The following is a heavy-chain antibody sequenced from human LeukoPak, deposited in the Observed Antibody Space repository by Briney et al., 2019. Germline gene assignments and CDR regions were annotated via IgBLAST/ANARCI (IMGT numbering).Heavy chain of an antibody. J-gene: IGHJ5*02. V-gene: IGHV3-48*02. CDR1: GFTFSSYS. CDR3: ARGGSSWYRGENWFAP. CDR2: ISSSSSTI. D-gene: IGHD6-13*01. Sequence: GGSLRLSCAASGFTFSSYSMNWVRQAPGKGLEWVSYISSSSSTISYADSVKGRFTISRDNAKNSLYLQMNSLRDEDTAVYYCARGGSSWYRGENWFAPWGQGTLVTVSS.